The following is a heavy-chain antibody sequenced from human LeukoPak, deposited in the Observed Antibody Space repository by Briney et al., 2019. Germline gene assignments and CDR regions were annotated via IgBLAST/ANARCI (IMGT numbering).Heavy chain of an antibody. D-gene: IGHD3-10*01. V-gene: IGHV3-21*01. CDR2: ISSSSSYI. Sequence: GGSLRLSCAASGFTFSSYWMSWVRQAPGKGLEWVSSISSSSSYIYYADSVKGRFTISRDNAKNSLYLQMNSLRAEDTAVYYCARGGFGEFLGWFDPWGQGTLVTVSS. CDR1: GFTFSSYW. CDR3: ARGGFGEFLGWFDP. J-gene: IGHJ5*02.